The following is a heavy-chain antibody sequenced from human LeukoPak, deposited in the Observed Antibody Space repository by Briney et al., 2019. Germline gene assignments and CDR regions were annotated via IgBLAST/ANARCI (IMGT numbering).Heavy chain of an antibody. D-gene: IGHD3-10*01. CDR3: AKTNREGFGKSNWFDP. Sequence: QPGGSLRLSCAASGFTFSSYAMSWVRQAPGKGLEWVSAISGSGGSTYYADSVKGRFTISRDNSKNTLYLQMNSLRAEDTAVYYCAKTNREGFGKSNWFDPWGQGTLVTVSS. J-gene: IGHJ5*02. V-gene: IGHV3-23*01. CDR2: ISGSGGST. CDR1: GFTFSSYA.